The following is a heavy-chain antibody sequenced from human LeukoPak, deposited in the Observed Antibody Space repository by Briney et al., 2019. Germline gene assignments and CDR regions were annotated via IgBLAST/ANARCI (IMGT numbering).Heavy chain of an antibody. J-gene: IGHJ6*02. CDR3: ARGPTFYDYVWGSYRYYYGMDV. Sequence: SETLSLTCTVSGVSISSYYWSWIRQPPQKGLEWIGYIYYSGSTNYNPSLKSRVTISVDTSKNQFPLKLSSVTAADTAVYYCARGPTFYDYVWGSYRYYYGMDVWGQGTTVTVSS. CDR2: IYYSGST. D-gene: IGHD3-16*02. CDR1: GVSISSYY. V-gene: IGHV4-59*01.